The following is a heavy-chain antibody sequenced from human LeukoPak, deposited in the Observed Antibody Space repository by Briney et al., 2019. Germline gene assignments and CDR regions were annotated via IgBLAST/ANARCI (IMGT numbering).Heavy chain of an antibody. CDR1: GFSFDDYA. J-gene: IGHJ6*02. V-gene: IGHV3-43*02. CDR2: ISGDGGDT. Sequence: GGSLRLSCAASGFSFDDYAMHWVRLLPGKGLEWVSVISGDGGDTDYVDSVKGRFTISRDNSKDSLDLQMNSLRTEDTALYYCAKELGYCSGSSCYRYYYYPMDVWGQGTTVTVSS. CDR3: AKELGYCSGSSCYRYYYYPMDV. D-gene: IGHD2-15*01.